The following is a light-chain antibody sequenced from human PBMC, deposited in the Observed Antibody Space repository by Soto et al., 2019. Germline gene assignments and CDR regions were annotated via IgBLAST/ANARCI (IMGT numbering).Light chain of an antibody. CDR1: SSDVGGYSY. CDR3: ASYTTSSTYV. V-gene: IGLV2-14*01. CDR2: DVS. J-gene: IGLJ1*01. Sequence: QSVLTQPASVSRSPGQSIAISCTGTSSDVGGYSYVSWYQQQPGKAPKLVISDVSNRPSGVSDRFSGSKSGNTASLTISGLQTEDEADYYCASYTTSSTYVFGTGTKVTV.